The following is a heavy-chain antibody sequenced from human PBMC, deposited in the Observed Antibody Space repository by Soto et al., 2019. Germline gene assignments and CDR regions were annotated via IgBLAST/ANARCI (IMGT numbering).Heavy chain of an antibody. CDR1: GFPFSSYE. J-gene: IGHJ5*02. CDR3: ARGVYDSSGYYYP. D-gene: IGHD3-22*01. Sequence: EVQLVESGGGLVQPGGSLRLSCAASGFPFSSYEMSWVRQAPGKGLVYISYISSSGSSISYADSVKGRFTISRDNAKNSLYLQMNNLRAEDTAVYYCARGVYDSSGYYYPWGQGTLVTVSS. V-gene: IGHV3-48*03. CDR2: ISSSGSSI.